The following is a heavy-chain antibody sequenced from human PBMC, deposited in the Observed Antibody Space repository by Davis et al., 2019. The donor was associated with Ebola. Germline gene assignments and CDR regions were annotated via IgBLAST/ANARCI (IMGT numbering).Heavy chain of an antibody. CDR3: ARDRYSSSWLQGFDP. Sequence: PGGSLRLSCAASGFTFSRYWMHWVRQAPGKGLVWVSRISTDVSSTSYADFVKGRFTISRDNAKNTLYLQMNSLRAEDTAVYYCARDRYSSSWLQGFDPWGQGTLVTVSS. CDR2: ISTDVSST. J-gene: IGHJ5*02. V-gene: IGHV3-74*01. D-gene: IGHD6-13*01. CDR1: GFTFSRYW.